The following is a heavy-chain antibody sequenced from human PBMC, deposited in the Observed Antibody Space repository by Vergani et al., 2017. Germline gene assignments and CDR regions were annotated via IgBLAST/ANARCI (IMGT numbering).Heavy chain of an antibody. V-gene: IGHV4-59*08. Sequence: QVQLQESGPGLVKPSETLSLTCTVSGGSISSYYWSWIRQPPGKGLEWIGYIYYSGSTNYNPSLKSRVTISVDTSKNQFSLKLSSVTAADTAVYYCAKRDRSSGYYEYFQHWGQGTLVTVSS. CDR1: GGSISSYY. CDR3: AKRDRSSGYYEYFQH. CDR2: IYYSGST. J-gene: IGHJ1*01. D-gene: IGHD3-22*01.